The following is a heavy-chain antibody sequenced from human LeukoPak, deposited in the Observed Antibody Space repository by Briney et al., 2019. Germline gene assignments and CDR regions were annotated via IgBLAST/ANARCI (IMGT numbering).Heavy chain of an antibody. J-gene: IGHJ4*02. Sequence: WASVKVSCKASGYTFTSYGISWVRQAPGQGLEWMGWISAYNGNTNYAQKFQGRVTMTRNTSISTAYMELSSLRSEDTAVYYCARVGVGWGQGTLVTVSS. V-gene: IGHV1-18*01. CDR3: ARVGVG. CDR2: ISAYNGNT. D-gene: IGHD2-8*01. CDR1: GYTFTSYG.